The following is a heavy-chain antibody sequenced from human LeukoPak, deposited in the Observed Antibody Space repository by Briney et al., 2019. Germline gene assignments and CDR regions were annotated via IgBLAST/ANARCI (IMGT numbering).Heavy chain of an antibody. Sequence: GGPLRLSCAASGFTFSSYGMHWVRQAPGKGLEWVAVISYDGSNKYYADSVKGRFTISRDNSKNTLYLQMNSLRAEDTAVYYCAKELLVKYSPFDYWAREPWSPSPQ. J-gene: IGHJ4*02. D-gene: IGHD2/OR15-2a*01. CDR3: AKELLVKYSPFDY. CDR1: GFTFSSYG. CDR2: ISYDGSNK. V-gene: IGHV3-30*18.